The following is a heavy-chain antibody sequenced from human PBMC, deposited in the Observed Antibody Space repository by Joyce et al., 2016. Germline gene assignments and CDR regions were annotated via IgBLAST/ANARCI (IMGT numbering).Heavy chain of an antibody. CDR2: IIPIFGTP. Sequence: QVQLVQSGAEVKKPGSSVKVSCKASGDTFRDYAISWVRQAPGQGLEWVGGIIPIFGTPDFARKFQDRVTITADESTNTAYLELSSLRSEDTAVYYCARAVTTVTTLVYFDYWGPGTRVTV. V-gene: IGHV1-69*01. J-gene: IGHJ4*02. CDR3: ARAVTTVTTLVYFDY. D-gene: IGHD4-17*01. CDR1: GDTFRDYA.